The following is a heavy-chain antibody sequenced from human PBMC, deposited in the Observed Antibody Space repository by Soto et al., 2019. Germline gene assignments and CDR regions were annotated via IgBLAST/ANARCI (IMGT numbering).Heavy chain of an antibody. D-gene: IGHD3-10*01. J-gene: IGHJ4*02. Sequence: QLQLLESGPGLVKPSETLSLTCTVSGGSVSNNSYYWGWIRQPPGKRLEWIGSVYYSGSAYYNPSLKSRLTISVDTSMNHFSLKLSSVTAADTAIYCCARRPLVRGIIPYSFDYWGQGTLVTVSS. CDR3: ARRPLVRGIIPYSFDY. CDR2: VYYSGSA. CDR1: GGSVSNNSYY. V-gene: IGHV4-39*02.